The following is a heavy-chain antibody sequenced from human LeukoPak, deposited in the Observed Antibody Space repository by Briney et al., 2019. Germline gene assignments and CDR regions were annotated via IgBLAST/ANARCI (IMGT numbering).Heavy chain of an antibody. CDR3: ARGPYSYDSSGAFDI. J-gene: IGHJ3*02. D-gene: IGHD3-22*01. CDR2: ISSSGST. V-gene: IGHV4-61*02. Sequence: SQTLSLTCTVSGDSISSGDYYWSWIRQPAGKGLEWLGRISSSGSTNYNPPLKSRVTISVDTSKNQFSLKLSSVTAADTAVYFCARGPYSYDSSGAFDIWGQGTMVTVSS. CDR1: GDSISSGDYY.